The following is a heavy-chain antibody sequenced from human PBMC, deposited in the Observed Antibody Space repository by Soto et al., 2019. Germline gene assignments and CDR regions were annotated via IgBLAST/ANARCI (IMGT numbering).Heavy chain of an antibody. Sequence: SETLSLTCAVYGGSFSAYYWSWIRQPPGKGLEWIGEIYHSGDSNYNPSLKSRVTMSVDKSKNQFSLKLSSVTAADTAVYYCARSNWNYVRTLDYWGLGTLVTVSS. CDR3: ARSNWNYVRTLDY. V-gene: IGHV4-34*01. CDR2: IYHSGDS. D-gene: IGHD1-7*01. CDR1: GGSFSAYY. J-gene: IGHJ4*01.